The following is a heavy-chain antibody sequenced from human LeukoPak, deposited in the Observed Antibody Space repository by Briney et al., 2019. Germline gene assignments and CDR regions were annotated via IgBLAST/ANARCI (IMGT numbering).Heavy chain of an antibody. V-gene: IGHV4-39*07. D-gene: IGHD3-9*01. CDR1: GGSISSSSYY. Sequence: SETLSLTCTVSGGSISSSSYYWGWIRQPPGKGLEWIGSIYYSGSTYYNPSLKSRVTISADTSKNQFSLKLSSVTAADTAVYYCARNSNYDILTGYLSGPYYYYGMDVWGQGTTVTVSS. CDR2: IYYSGST. CDR3: ARNSNYDILTGYLSGPYYYYGMDV. J-gene: IGHJ6*02.